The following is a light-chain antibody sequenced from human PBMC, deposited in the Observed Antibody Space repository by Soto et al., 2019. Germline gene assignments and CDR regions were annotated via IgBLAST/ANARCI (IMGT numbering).Light chain of an antibody. V-gene: IGKV3-20*01. J-gene: IGKJ1*01. CDR3: QQYDSTPKT. Sequence: FTLSPSHMTLSPGAIATHSCSGRQKVISNYLAWYQQKPGQAPRPLIYGASSMESGIPDRFSGSGSGTDFTLTISSLQPEDFAVYYCQQYDSTPKTFGQGTKVDIK. CDR2: GAS. CDR1: QKVISNY.